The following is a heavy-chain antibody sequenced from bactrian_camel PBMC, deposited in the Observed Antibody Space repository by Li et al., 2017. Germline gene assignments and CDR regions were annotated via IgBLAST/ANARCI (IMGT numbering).Heavy chain of an antibody. J-gene: IGHJ4*01. CDR3: AANRVWRRNLFLPGSYEY. CDR1: GYTFGSIPGNC. Sequence: HVQLVESGGGSVQAGGSLKLSCLSSGYTFGSIPGNCGMAWYRQVPGKERELVSALKADGRTIYADSVKGRFTISQDNAKNTVYLQMTNLTPEDTAMYYCAANRVWRRNLFLPGSYEYWGQGTQVTVS. V-gene: IGHV3S53*01. D-gene: IGHD5*01. CDR2: LKADGRT.